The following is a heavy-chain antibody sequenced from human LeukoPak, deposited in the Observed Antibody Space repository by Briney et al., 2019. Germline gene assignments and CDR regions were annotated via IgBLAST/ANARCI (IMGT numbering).Heavy chain of an antibody. D-gene: IGHD6-19*01. Sequence: PSEALSLTCAASGGSFSGYYMSWIRQPPGKGLEWIGVINHSGSTNYNPSLKSRVTISVDTSKNQFSLKLRSVTAADTAVYYCARLLGYTSGWDSDYWGQGTLVTVSS. V-gene: IGHV4-34*01. J-gene: IGHJ4*02. CDR3: ARLLGYTSGWDSDY. CDR2: INHSGST. CDR1: GGSFSGYY.